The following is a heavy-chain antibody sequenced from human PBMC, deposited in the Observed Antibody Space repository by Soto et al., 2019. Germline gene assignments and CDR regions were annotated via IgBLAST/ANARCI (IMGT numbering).Heavy chain of an antibody. CDR1: GYIFINYG. Sequence: QVQLVQSGAEVKKPGASVKVSCKASGYIFINYGINWVRQAPGQGLEWMGWISAYNGNTNYAQKLQGRVTMTKDTTTSTAYMELRSLRSDDTAVYYHARAVGYYYGMDVWGQGTTVTVSS. V-gene: IGHV1-18*01. D-gene: IGHD2-15*01. CDR3: ARAVGYYYGMDV. J-gene: IGHJ6*02. CDR2: ISAYNGNT.